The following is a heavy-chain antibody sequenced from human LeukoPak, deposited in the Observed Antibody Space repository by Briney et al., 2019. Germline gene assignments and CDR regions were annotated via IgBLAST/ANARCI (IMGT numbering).Heavy chain of an antibody. J-gene: IGHJ6*02. D-gene: IGHD3-3*01. V-gene: IGHV3-21*01. CDR1: GFTFSSYS. CDR2: ISSSSSYI. Sequence: GGSLRLSCAASGFTFSSYSMNWVRQAPGEGLEWVSSISSSSSYIYYADSVKGRFTISRDNAKNSLYLQMNSLRAEDTAVYYCARDLDYDFWSSLRKALRYYYYGMDVWGQGTTVTVSS. CDR3: ARDLDYDFWSSLRKALRYYYYGMDV.